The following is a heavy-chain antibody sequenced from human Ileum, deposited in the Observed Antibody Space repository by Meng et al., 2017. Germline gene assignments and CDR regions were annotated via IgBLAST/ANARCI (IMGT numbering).Heavy chain of an antibody. Sequence: GGSLRLSCAASGFTFSSYWMSRVRQAPGKGLEWVANIKQDGSEKYHVDSVKGRFTISRDNAKNSLYLQMNSLRAEDTAVYYCARARGSYDFDYWGQGTLVTVSS. J-gene: IGHJ4*02. CDR1: GFTFSSYW. D-gene: IGHD1-26*01. CDR3: ARARGSYDFDY. V-gene: IGHV3-7*01. CDR2: IKQDGSEK.